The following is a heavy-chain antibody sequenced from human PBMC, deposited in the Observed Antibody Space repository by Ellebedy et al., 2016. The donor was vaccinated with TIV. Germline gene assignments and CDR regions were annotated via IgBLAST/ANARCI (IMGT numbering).Heavy chain of an antibody. J-gene: IGHJ4*02. Sequence: GESLKISXAVSGFTVTGNYMSWVRQAPGKGLEWVSVIHSGSTTYYADSVKGRFTISRDNSKNTLDLQMNSLRADDTAVYYCAKEGRYYYDSSGEYYFDYWGQGTLVTVSS. CDR3: AKEGRYYYDSSGEYYFDY. D-gene: IGHD3-22*01. CDR1: GFTVTGNY. CDR2: IHSGSTT. V-gene: IGHV3-53*01.